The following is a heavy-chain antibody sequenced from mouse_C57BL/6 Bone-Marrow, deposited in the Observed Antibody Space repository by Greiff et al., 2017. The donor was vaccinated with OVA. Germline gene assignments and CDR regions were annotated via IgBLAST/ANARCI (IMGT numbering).Heavy chain of an antibody. J-gene: IGHJ3*01. Sequence: EVQLQQSGPELVKPGASVKISCKASGYTFTDYYMNWVKQSHGKSLEWIGDINPNNGGTSYNQKFKGKATLTVDKSSSTAYMELRSLTSEDSAVYYCASPYDPWGQGTLVTVSA. CDR3: ASPYDP. V-gene: IGHV1-26*01. CDR2: INPNNGGT. D-gene: IGHD2-3*01. CDR1: GYTFTDYY.